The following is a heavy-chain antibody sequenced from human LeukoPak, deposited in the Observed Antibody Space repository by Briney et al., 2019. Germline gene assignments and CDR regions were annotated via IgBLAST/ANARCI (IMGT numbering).Heavy chain of an antibody. J-gene: IGHJ4*02. V-gene: IGHV1-2*02. D-gene: IGHD6-13*01. CDR3: AKSLYGSSWSTYDY. Sequence: RASVKVSCKASGYTFTGYYMHWVRQAPGQGLEWMGWITPNSGVTKYSQNFQGRVTMTRDTSISTGYMELRRLRSDDTAVYFCAKSLYGSSWSTYDYWGQGTLVTVSS. CDR1: GYTFTGYY. CDR2: ITPNSGVT.